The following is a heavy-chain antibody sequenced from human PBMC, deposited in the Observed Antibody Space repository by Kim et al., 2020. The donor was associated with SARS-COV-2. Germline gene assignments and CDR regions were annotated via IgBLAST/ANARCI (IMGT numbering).Heavy chain of an antibody. D-gene: IGHD6-19*01. Sequence: QKFQGSVTITADESTSTAYMELCSLRSEDTALYYCARDNEAGNSQCAFDIWGQGTIVTVSS. CDR3: ARDNEAGNSQCAFDI. J-gene: IGHJ3*02. V-gene: IGHV1-69*01.